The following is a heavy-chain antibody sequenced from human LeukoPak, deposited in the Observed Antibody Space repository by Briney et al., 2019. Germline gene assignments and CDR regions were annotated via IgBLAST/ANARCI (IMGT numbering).Heavy chain of an antibody. V-gene: IGHV1-2*02. D-gene: IGHD1-14*01. CDR3: ARGGPEGTGDDASDI. CDR1: GYAFTGYY. J-gene: IGHJ3*02. CDR2: INPNSGGT. Sequence: ASVKVSCKVSGYAFTGYYMHGVRQPPGQGLEWMGLINPNSGGTNYAQKFQDRVTMTRDTHLHTAYMEPGRLRSDDTAVYFFARGGPEGTGDDASDIWGQGTVVTVSS.